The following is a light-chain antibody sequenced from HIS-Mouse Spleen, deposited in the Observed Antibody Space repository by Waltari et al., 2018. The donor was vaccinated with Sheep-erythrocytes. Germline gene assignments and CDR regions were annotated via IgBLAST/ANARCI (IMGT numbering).Light chain of an antibody. CDR1: NIGLKS. CDR2: DDS. V-gene: IGLV3-21*02. Sequence: SYVLTQPPSVSVAPGQTARLTCRGNNIGLKSVHWYQQKPGQAPVLVVDDDSDRPSGIPERFSGSNSGNTATLTISRVEAGDEADYYCCSYAGSYNHVFATGTKVTVL. CDR3: CSYAGSYNHV. J-gene: IGLJ1*01.